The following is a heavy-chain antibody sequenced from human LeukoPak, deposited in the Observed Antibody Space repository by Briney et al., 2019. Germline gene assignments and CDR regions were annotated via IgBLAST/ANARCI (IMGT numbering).Heavy chain of an antibody. J-gene: IGHJ4*02. D-gene: IGHD4-23*01. Sequence: ASVKVSCKASGYTFTGYAIHWVRQAPGQRFEYMGWINVGNGNTKSSETYQDRVTITRDTSASTAYMELSSLRSEDTAVYYCAREPYGGNSFDYWGQGTLVTVSS. CDR1: GYTFTGYA. CDR2: INVGNGNT. CDR3: AREPYGGNSFDY. V-gene: IGHV1-3*01.